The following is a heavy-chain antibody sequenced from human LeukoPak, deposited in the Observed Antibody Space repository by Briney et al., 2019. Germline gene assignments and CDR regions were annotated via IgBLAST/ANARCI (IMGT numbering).Heavy chain of an antibody. V-gene: IGHV1-69*04. Sequence: GASVKVSCKASGGTFSSYAISWVRQAPGQGLEWMGRIIPILGIANYAQKFQGRVTITADKSTSTAYVELSSLRSEDTAMYYCASLPNWLDPWGQGTLVTVSS. J-gene: IGHJ5*02. CDR3: ASLPNWLDP. CDR2: IIPILGIA. CDR1: GGTFSSYA.